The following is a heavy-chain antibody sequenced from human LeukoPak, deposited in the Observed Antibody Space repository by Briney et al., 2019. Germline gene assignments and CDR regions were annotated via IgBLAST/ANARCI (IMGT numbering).Heavy chain of an antibody. V-gene: IGHV3-30-3*01. J-gene: IGHJ6*02. CDR2: ISYDGSNK. CDR1: GFTFSSYA. CDR3: AGTKLGRSYGMDV. D-gene: IGHD2-2*01. Sequence: QPGGSLRLSCAASGFTFSSYAMHWVGQAPGKGLEWVAVISYDGSNKYYADSVKGRFTISRDNSKNTLYLQMNSLRAEDTAVYYCAGTKLGRSYGMDVWGQGTTVTVSS.